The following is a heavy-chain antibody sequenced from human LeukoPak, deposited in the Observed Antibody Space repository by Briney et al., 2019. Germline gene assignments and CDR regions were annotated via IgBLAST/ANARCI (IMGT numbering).Heavy chain of an antibody. J-gene: IGHJ4*02. D-gene: IGHD2-21*02. CDR3: ARSTYCGGDCYPALGY. CDR1: GFTFSSYS. Sequence: GGSLRLSCAASGFTFSSYSMNWVRQAPGKGLEWVSYISSSNNTIYYADSVKGRFTISRDNAKNSLYLQMNSLRDEYTAVYYCARSTYCGGDCYPALGYWGQGTPVTVSS. CDR2: ISSSNNTI. V-gene: IGHV3-48*02.